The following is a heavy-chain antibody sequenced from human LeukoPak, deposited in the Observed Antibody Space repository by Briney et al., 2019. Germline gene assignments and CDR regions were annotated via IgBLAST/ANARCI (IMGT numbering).Heavy chain of an antibody. D-gene: IGHD6-19*01. J-gene: IGHJ6*02. CDR1: GGSISSSY. CDR2: IDNSGST. V-gene: IGHV4-59*01. Sequence: ASQTLSLTCTVSGGSISSSYWSWVRQPPGKGLEWIGYIDNSGSTTYNPYLKSRVTISLDTPKSQFSLKLSTMIAADTTGDYCARAPLYSGGSGWSIYYFYAMDVWGQGTTVTVSS. CDR3: ARAPLYSGGSGWSIYYFYAMDV.